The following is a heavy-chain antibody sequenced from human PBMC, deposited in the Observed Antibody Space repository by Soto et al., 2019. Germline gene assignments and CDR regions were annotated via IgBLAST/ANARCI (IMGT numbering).Heavy chain of an antibody. J-gene: IGHJ4*02. D-gene: IGHD4-17*01. CDR3: ARVRAVYEEEDYGDYVGDFDY. V-gene: IGHV4-31*03. CDR1: GGSISSGGYY. Sequence: SETLSLTCTVSGGSISSGGYYWSWIRQHPGKGLEWIGYIYYSGSTYYNPSLKSRVTISVDTSKNQFSLKLSSVTAADTAVYYCARVRAVYEEEDYGDYVGDFDYWGQGTLVTVSS. CDR2: IYYSGST.